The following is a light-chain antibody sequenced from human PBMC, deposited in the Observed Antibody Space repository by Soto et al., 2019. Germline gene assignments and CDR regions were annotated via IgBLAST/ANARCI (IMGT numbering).Light chain of an antibody. CDR2: AAS. CDR1: QDIGVR. V-gene: IGKV1-12*01. CDR3: LQIFPYPRT. Sequence: DIQMTQSPSSLYASIGDRVTITCRASQDIGVRVAWFHQKPGKAPKYLIQAASSLQSGVPSRFSGSGSGTEFFLSFNNLQPEDFATYFCLQIFPYPRTFGQGTKVDI. J-gene: IGKJ1*01.